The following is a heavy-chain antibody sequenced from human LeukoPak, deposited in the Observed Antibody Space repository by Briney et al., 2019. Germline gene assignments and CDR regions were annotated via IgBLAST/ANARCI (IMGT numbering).Heavy chain of an antibody. CDR3: ASLWVSIAAAARDY. CDR2: INPNSGGT. J-gene: IGHJ4*02. Sequence: ASVKVSCKASGYTFTCYYMHWVRQAPGQGLEWMGRINPNSGGTNYAQKFQGRVTMTRDTSISTAYMELSRLRSDDTAVYYCASLWVSIAAAARDYWGQGTLVIVSS. V-gene: IGHV1-2*06. D-gene: IGHD6-13*01. CDR1: GYTFTCYY.